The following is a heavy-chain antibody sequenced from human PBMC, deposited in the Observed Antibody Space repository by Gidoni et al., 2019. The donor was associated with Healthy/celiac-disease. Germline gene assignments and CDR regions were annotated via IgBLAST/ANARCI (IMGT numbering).Heavy chain of an antibody. Sequence: QVQLQQWGAGLLKTSETLALTCAVYGGSFSGYYWTGGRQPPGKGLEWVGEINHSGSTNYNPSLKRRVTISVDTSKHQISLYLSSVTAADAAVYFCARGIGYCSGGSCFRQVGNCFDPWGQGTLVTVSS. CDR2: INHSGST. D-gene: IGHD2-15*01. V-gene: IGHV4-34*01. J-gene: IGHJ5*02. CDR1: GGSFSGYY. CDR3: ARGIGYCSGGSCFRQVGNCFDP.